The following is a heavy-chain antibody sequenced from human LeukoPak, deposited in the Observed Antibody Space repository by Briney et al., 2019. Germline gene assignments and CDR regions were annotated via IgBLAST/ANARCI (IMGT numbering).Heavy chain of an antibody. Sequence: ASVKVSCKASGYTFTGYYMHWVRQAPGQGLEWMGRINPNSGGTNYAQKFQGRVTMTRDTSISTAYMELSRLRSDDTAVYYCARDLGSTSHYMDYWGQGTLVTVSS. J-gene: IGHJ4*02. CDR1: GYTFTGYY. V-gene: IGHV1-2*06. D-gene: IGHD2-2*01. CDR3: ARDLGSTSHYMDY. CDR2: INPNSGGT.